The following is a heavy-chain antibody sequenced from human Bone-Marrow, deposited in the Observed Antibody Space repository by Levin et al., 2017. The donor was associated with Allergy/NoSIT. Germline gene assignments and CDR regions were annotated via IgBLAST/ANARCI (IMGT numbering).Heavy chain of an antibody. J-gene: IGHJ6*02. CDR3: AKQNGSGTDYYYYGMDV. CDR2: IGYDGSNK. CDR1: GFSISIYA. Sequence: PWGSLRLSCAASGFSISIYAMHWVRQAPGKGLEWVAVIGYDGSNKYYADSVKGRFTISRDNSKNTLFLQMNGLRAEDTAVYYCAKQNGSGTDYYYYGMDVWGQGTTVTVFS. V-gene: IGHV3-30*18. D-gene: IGHD3-10*01.